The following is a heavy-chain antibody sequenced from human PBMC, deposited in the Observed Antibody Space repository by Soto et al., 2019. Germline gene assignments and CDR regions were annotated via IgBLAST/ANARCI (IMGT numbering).Heavy chain of an antibody. CDR2: MSYDGNNK. CDR3: AKGFISVVCCATVIFLHFDY. Sequence: QVQLVESGGGVVQPGGSLTLSCAASGFTFSSYGMHWVRQAPGKGLEWVAVMSYDGNNKYYADSVKGRFTVSRDKSRNTQVMEMNRLRVDYTSVYYSAKGFISVVCCATVIFLHFDYLGLGSPVSVSS. D-gene: IGHD2-15*01. J-gene: IGHJ4*02. V-gene: IGHV3-30*18. CDR1: GFTFSSYG.